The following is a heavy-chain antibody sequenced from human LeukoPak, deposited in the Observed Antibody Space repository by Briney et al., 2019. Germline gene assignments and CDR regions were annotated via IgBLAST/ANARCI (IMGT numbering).Heavy chain of an antibody. D-gene: IGHD6-6*01. Sequence: GGSLRLSCAASGFTFSSYAMTWVRQAPGKGLEWVSSISNIGGNTYYPDSVKGRFTISRDNSRNTLYLQMNSLRVEDTAVYYCAKDLKFSSPLFYFDYWGQGTLVTVSS. J-gene: IGHJ4*02. V-gene: IGHV3-23*01. CDR3: AKDLKFSSPLFYFDY. CDR2: ISNIGGNT. CDR1: GFTFSSYA.